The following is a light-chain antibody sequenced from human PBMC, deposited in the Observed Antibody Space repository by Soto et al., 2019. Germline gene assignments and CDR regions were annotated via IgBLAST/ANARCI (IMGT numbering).Light chain of an antibody. CDR2: KAS. CDR3: QQYQTSPWT. V-gene: IGKV1-5*03. J-gene: IGKJ1*01. CDR1: QSISGW. Sequence: DIQMTQSPSTLSASVGDRVTITCRASQSISGWLAWYQQKPGKAPKLLIHKASTLESGVPSRFSGSESGTEFTLSITGLQPDDFATYYCQQYQTSPWTFGQGTEVEIK.